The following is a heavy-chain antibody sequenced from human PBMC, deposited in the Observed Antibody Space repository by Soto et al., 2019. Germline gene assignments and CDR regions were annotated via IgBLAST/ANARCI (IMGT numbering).Heavy chain of an antibody. CDR2: TSYDGNNK. Sequence: VQLVESWGGVVQTGTSLRLSCAASGFRFKSFFIHWVRQAPGKGLEWVAFTSYDGNNKDYGDSVKGRFTVSRDNSHNTLHLQMDFLRPEDTALDYGARWGTTGGFDLWGQGTLVPGSS. V-gene: IGHV3-30*19. J-gene: IGHJ4*02. D-gene: IGHD3-16*01. CDR1: GFRFKSFF. CDR3: ARWGTTGGFDL.